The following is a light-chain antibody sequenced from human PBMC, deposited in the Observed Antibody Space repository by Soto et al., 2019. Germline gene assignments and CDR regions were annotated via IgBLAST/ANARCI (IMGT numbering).Light chain of an antibody. J-gene: IGKJ1*01. CDR1: QSISDT. CDR2: GAS. CDR3: HQYGGSPWT. Sequence: ETVMTHSPATLSVSPGGRAALSCRASQSISDTLAWYQQKHGQAPRLLIYGASSRATGIPDRFSGSGYGTDFNLTISRLEPEDFAVYYCHQYGGSPWTFGQGTKVDIK. V-gene: IGKV3-20*01.